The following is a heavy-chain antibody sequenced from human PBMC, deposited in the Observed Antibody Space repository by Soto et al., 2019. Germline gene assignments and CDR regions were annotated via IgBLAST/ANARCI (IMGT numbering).Heavy chain of an antibody. D-gene: IGHD3-22*01. J-gene: IGHJ4*02. Sequence: GASVKVSCKASGYTFTSYYMNWVQQAPGQGLEWLGIINPSGGYTTYAQRFLGRVTMTSDTSTSTVHMELGSLTSEDTAVYYCASGLLDSSGYYGPGYWGQGTLVTVSS. CDR1: GYTFTSYY. CDR3: ASGLLDSSGYYGPGY. V-gene: IGHV1-46*01. CDR2: INPSGGYT.